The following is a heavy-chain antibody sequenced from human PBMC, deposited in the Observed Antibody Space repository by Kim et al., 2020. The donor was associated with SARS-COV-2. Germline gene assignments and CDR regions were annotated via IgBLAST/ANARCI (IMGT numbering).Heavy chain of an antibody. CDR3: AIVVVPAVKECFFDY. D-gene: IGHD2-2*01. J-gene: IGHJ4*02. CDR1: GGSISSSSYY. V-gene: IGHV4-39*01. CDR2: IYYSGST. Sequence: SETLSLTCTVSGGSISSSSYYWGWIRQPPGKGLEWIGSIYYSGSTYYNPSLKSRVTISVDTSKNQFSLKLSSVTAADTAVYYCAIVVVPAVKECFFDYWGQGTLVTVSS.